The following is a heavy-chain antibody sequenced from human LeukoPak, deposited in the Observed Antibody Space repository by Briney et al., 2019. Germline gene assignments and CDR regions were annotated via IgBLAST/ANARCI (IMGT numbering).Heavy chain of an antibody. CDR2: IYYSGST. V-gene: IGHV4-59*01. CDR1: GGSISSYY. J-gene: IGHJ6*04. D-gene: IGHD6-19*01. CDR3: ARDRLGNYYYYGMDV. Sequence: SETLSLTCTVSGGSISSYYWSWIRQPPGKGLEWIGYIYYSGSTNYNPSLKSRVTISVDTSKNQFSLKLSSVTAAGTAVYYCARDRLGNYYYYGMDVWGKGTTVTVSS.